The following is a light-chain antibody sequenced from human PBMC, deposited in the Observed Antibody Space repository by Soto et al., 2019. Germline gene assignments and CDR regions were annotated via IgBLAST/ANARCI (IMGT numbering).Light chain of an antibody. J-gene: IGKJ4*01. V-gene: IGKV1-17*01. CDR2: AAS. Sequence: DLQMTQSPSSLSASVGDRVTITCRASQGIRKDLGWYQHKPGKAPKRLIYAASSLQSGVPSRFSGSGSGTEFTLTISSLQPEDFATYYCLQHNTYPLTFGGGTKVEIK. CDR3: LQHNTYPLT. CDR1: QGIRKD.